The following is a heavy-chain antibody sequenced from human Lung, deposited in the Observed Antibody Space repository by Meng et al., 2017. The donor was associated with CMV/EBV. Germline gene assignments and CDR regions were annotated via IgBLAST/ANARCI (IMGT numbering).Heavy chain of an antibody. V-gene: IGHV1-2*02. D-gene: IGHD1-14*01. Sequence: ASVKVSCKASGYTFTGYYMHWVRQAPGQGLEWMGWINPKTGGTRYAQKFQGRVSMTRDTSISTAYMELSRLRSDDTAVYYCARDRSVIITENFDFWGQGTLVTVSS. CDR3: ARDRSVIITENFDF. CDR1: GYTFTGYY. J-gene: IGHJ4*02. CDR2: INPKTGGT.